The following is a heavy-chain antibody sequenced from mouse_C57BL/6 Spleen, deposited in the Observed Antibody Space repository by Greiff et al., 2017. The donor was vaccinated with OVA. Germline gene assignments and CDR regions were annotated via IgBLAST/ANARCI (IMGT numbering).Heavy chain of an antibody. D-gene: IGHD1-1*01. CDR2: INPNNGGT. J-gene: IGHJ1*03. CDR1: GYTFTDYN. Sequence: VQLQQSGPELVKPGASVKMSCKASGYTFTDYNMHWVKQSHGKSLEWIGYINPNNGGTSYNQKFKGKATLTVNKSSSTAYMELRSLTSEDSAVYSCASAPQRYGSSWYFDVWGTGTTVTVSS. V-gene: IGHV1-22*01. CDR3: ASAPQRYGSSWYFDV.